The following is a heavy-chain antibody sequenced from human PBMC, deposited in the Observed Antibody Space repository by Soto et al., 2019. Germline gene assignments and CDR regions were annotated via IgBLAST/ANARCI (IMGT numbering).Heavy chain of an antibody. D-gene: IGHD6-13*01. CDR2: ISSRSSSI. Sequence: GGSLRLSCAASGFTFSDYYMTWIRQAPGKGLEWISYISSRSSSIYYADSVKGRFTISRDNAKNSLYLQMNSLRAEDTAVYYCARGKSSWPYYYYGMDVWGQGTTVTVSS. J-gene: IGHJ6*02. CDR1: GFTFSDYY. CDR3: ARGKSSWPYYYYGMDV. V-gene: IGHV3-11*01.